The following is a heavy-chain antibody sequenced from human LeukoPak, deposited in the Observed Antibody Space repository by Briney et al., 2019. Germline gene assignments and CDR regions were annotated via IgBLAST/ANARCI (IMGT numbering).Heavy chain of an antibody. CDR3: AKAVAAAGRFGFDP. V-gene: IGHV4-59*01. J-gene: IGHJ5*02. D-gene: IGHD6-13*01. CDR2: IYNSGST. CDR1: GGSFNDYY. Sequence: SETLSLTCAVYGGSFNDYYWAWIRQPPGQGLEWLGYIYNSGSTNYNPSLQSRVTISVDTSKNQFSLRLTSVTAADTAVYYCAKAVAAAGRFGFDPWGQGTLVTVSS.